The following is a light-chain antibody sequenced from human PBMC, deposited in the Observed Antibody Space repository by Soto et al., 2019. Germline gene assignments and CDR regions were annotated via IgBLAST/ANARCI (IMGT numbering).Light chain of an antibody. J-gene: IGKJ1*01. CDR3: QQFGYSPRT. V-gene: IGKV3-20*01. CDR1: QSVSSNY. Sequence: VLTQSPGTLSLSPGERATLSCRASQSVSSNYLAWYQQKPGQAPRLLIYGASSRATGVPDRFSGSGSGTEFTLAIRRLEPEDFAAYYCQQFGYSPRTFGQGTKVDIK. CDR2: GAS.